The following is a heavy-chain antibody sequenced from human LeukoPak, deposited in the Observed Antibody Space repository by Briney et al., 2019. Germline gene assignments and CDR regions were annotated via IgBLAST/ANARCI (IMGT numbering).Heavy chain of an antibody. CDR2: ISSSGSTI. Sequence: GGSLRLSCAASGFTFNSYNMNWVRQAPGKGLEWVSYISSSGSTIYYADSVKGRFTVSRDDAKNSLYLQMNSLRAEDTAVYYCAELGITMIGGVWGKGTTVTISS. CDR1: GFTFNSYN. D-gene: IGHD3-10*02. J-gene: IGHJ6*04. V-gene: IGHV3-48*03. CDR3: AELGITMIGGV.